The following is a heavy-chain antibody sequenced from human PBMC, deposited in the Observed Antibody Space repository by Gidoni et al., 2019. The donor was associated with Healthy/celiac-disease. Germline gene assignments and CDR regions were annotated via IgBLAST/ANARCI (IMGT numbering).Heavy chain of an antibody. D-gene: IGHD3-10*01. CDR1: SFTFSDYG. Sequence: EVQLVESGGGLVKPGGSLRLSCAASSFTFSDYGMNWVRQAPGKGLEWVSSISSSGSYIYYSDSVKGRFTISRDNARNSLYLQMNSLKADDTAVYYCAREPGGYNFDYWGQGTLVTVSS. V-gene: IGHV3-21*01. J-gene: IGHJ4*02. CDR3: AREPGGYNFDY. CDR2: ISSSGSYI.